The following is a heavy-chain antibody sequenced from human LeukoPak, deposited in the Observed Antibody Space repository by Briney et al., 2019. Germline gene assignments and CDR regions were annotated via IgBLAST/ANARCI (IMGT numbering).Heavy chain of an antibody. CDR1: GFSFSNYG. CDR2: IWYDGSNK. Sequence: GGSLRLSCAVSGFSFSNYGMHWVRQAPGKGLEWVALIWYDGSNKYYADSVKGRFTISRDNSKNTRYLQMNTLRAEDTAVYYCAKARGAATYYYYYMDVWGKGTTVTVYS. D-gene: IGHD1-26*01. V-gene: IGHV3-33*06. J-gene: IGHJ6*03. CDR3: AKARGAATYYYYYMDV.